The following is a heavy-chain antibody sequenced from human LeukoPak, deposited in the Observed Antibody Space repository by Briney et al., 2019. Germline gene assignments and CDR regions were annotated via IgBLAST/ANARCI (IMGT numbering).Heavy chain of an antibody. CDR1: GFTSSTYA. D-gene: IGHD2-2*01. Sequence: GGSLRLSCVVSGFTSSTYAMSWVRQAPGKGLEWVSAISGSGGSTYYADSVKGRFTISRDNSKNTLYLQMNSLRAEDTAVYYCANLVVPAARRFDPWGQGTLVTVSS. V-gene: IGHV3-23*01. J-gene: IGHJ5*02. CDR3: ANLVVPAARRFDP. CDR2: ISGSGGST.